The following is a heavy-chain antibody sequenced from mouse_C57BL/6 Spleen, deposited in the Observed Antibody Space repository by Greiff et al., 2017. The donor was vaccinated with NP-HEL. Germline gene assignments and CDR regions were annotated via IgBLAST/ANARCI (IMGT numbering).Heavy chain of an antibody. CDR1: GYSFTDYN. Sequence: LVKPGASVKISCKASGYSFTDYNMNWVKQSNGKSLEWIGVINPNYGTTSYNQKFKGKATLTVDQSSSTAYMQLNSLTSEDSAVYYCAREILYDGYYVYFDYWGQGTTLTVSS. V-gene: IGHV1-39*01. CDR3: AREILYDGYYVYFDY. J-gene: IGHJ2*01. D-gene: IGHD2-3*01. CDR2: INPNYGTT.